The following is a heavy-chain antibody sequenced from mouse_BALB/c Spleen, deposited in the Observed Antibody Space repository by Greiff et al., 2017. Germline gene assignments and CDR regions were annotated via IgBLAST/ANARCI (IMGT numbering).Heavy chain of an antibody. CDR2: IYPSDSYT. CDR3: TRGDYYDYGYAMDY. V-gene: IGHV1-69*02. CDR1: GYTFTSYW. J-gene: IGHJ4*01. D-gene: IGHD2-4*01. Sequence: QVQLKQPGAELVRPGASVKLSCKASGYTFTSYWINWVKQRPGQGLEWIGNIYPSDSYTNYNQKFKDKATLTVDKSSSTAYMQLSSPTSEDSAVYYCTRGDYYDYGYAMDYWGQGTSVTVSS.